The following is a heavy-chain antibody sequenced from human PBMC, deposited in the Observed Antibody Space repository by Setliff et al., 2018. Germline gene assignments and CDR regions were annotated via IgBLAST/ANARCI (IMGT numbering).Heavy chain of an antibody. CDR1: GDSITNMSFY. D-gene: IGHD2-8*01. V-gene: IGHV4-39*07. CDR3: ARNPSSFQYAFDV. Sequence: SETLSLTCTVSGDSITNMSFYWGWIRQPPGKGPDWIGSIYYDGSTYHNPSLKSRVTISIDASNNQFSLSLRSVTAADTALYYCARNPSSFQYAFDVWGRGTLVTVSS. CDR2: IYYDGST. J-gene: IGHJ2*01.